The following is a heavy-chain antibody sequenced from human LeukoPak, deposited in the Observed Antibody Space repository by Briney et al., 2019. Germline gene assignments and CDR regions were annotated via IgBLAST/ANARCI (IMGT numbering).Heavy chain of an antibody. V-gene: IGHV4-59*01. CDR2: IYYSGST. J-gene: IGHJ5*02. CDR3: ARVPTYYDFWSGYSGSWFDP. D-gene: IGHD3-3*01. Sequence: PSETLSLTCTVSGGTISSYYWSWIRQPPGKGLEWIGYIYYSGSTNYNPSLKSRVTISVDTSKNQFSLKLSSVAAADTAVYYCARVPTYYDFWSGYSGSWFDPWGQGTLVTVSS. CDR1: GGTISSYY.